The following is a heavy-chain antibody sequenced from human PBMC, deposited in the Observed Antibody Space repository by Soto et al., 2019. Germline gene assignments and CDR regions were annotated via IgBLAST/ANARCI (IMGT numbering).Heavy chain of an antibody. D-gene: IGHD6-6*01. J-gene: IGHJ6*02. CDR1: GFTFSNAW. CDR3: TTDNSPRRPPIAARNHYYYYGMDV. CDR2: IKSKTDGGTT. Sequence: PWGSLRLSCAASGFTFSNAWMNWVRQAPGKGLEWVGRIKSKTDGGTTDYAAPVKGRFTISRDDSKNTLYLQMNSLKTEDTAVYYCTTDNSPRRPPIAARNHYYYYGMDVWGQGTTVTVSS. V-gene: IGHV3-15*07.